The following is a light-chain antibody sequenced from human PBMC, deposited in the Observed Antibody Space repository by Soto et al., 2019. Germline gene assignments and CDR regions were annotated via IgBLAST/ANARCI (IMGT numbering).Light chain of an antibody. CDR3: LQDYDYPRI. V-gene: IGKV1-5*01. CDR2: DAS. J-gene: IGKJ1*01. Sequence: DIQITQSPSTLSTSVGDRVSINCRASQSISAWLAWYQQKPGKAPRLLIYDASSLPSGVPSRFSGSGSGTDFTFTISRLQPEDSETYYCLQDYDYPRIFGQGTKVDIK. CDR1: QSISAW.